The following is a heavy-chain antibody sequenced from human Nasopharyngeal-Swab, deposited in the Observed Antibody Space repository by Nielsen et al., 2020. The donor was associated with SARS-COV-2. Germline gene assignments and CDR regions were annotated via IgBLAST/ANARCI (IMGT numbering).Heavy chain of an antibody. CDR2: ISYDGSNK. Sequence: VRQCPGKGLEWVAVISYDGSNKYYADSVKGRFTISRDNSKNTLYLQMNSLRAEDTAVYYCARGPGDGMDVWGQGTTVTVSS. J-gene: IGHJ6*02. V-gene: IGHV3-30-3*01. D-gene: IGHD3-10*01. CDR3: ARGPGDGMDV.